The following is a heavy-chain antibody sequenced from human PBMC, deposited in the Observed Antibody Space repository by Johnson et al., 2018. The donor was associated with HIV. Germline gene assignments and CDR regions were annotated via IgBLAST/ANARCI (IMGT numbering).Heavy chain of an antibody. CDR3: ARGTLAAFDI. V-gene: IGHV3-15*01. CDR1: GFTFINAW. CDR2: IKSKTEGGTT. D-gene: IGHD2-2*01. J-gene: IGHJ3*02. Sequence: MQLVESGGGLVKPGGSLRLSCPASGFTFINAWMTWVRQAPGKGLEWVGRIKSKTEGGTTDYAAPVKGRFTISRDNAKNSLYLQMNSLRAEDTAVYYCARGTLAAFDIWGQGTMVTVSS.